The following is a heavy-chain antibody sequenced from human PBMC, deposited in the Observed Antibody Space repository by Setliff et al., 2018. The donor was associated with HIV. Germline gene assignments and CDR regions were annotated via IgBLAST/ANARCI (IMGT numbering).Heavy chain of an antibody. V-gene: IGHV2-70*12. D-gene: IGHD3-22*01. CDR1: GDSISGYY. CDR2: IDWDDDK. CDR3: AHRLSYYDPSGYYSYYFDY. J-gene: IGHJ4*02. Sequence: TLSLTCTSSGDSISGYYWSWIRQPPGKALEWLARIDWDDDKYYSTSLKTRLTTSKDTSKNQVVLTMTNMDPVDTATYYCAHRLSYYDPSGYYSYYFDYWGQGTLVTVSS.